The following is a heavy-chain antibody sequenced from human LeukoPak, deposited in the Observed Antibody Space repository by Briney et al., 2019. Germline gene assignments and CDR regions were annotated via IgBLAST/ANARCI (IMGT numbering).Heavy chain of an antibody. D-gene: IGHD2-21*02. CDR1: GYAFTNYW. J-gene: IGHJ4*02. CDR3: ARHSYMTATPIPDY. Sequence: GGSLKISCKGSGYAFTNYWIGWVRQMPGKGLEWMGITYPGDSATRYSPSSQGQVTISVDKSISTAHLQWSSLKASDTAMYYCARHSYMTATPIPDYWGQGTLVTVSS. CDR2: TYPGDSAT. V-gene: IGHV5-51*01.